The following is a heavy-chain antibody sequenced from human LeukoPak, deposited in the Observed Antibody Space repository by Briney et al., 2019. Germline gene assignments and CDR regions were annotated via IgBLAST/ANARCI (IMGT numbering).Heavy chain of an antibody. CDR3: ARHRNYYDSSGYHDY. Sequence: SETLSLTCAVYGGSFSSYYWGWIRQPPGRGLGWIGSIYYSGSTYNNPSLKSRVTISVDTSKNQCALKLSSVTAADTAVYYCARHRNYYDSSGYHDYWGQGTLVTVSS. D-gene: IGHD3-22*01. CDR2: IYYSGST. J-gene: IGHJ4*02. V-gene: IGHV4-39*01. CDR1: GGSFSSYY.